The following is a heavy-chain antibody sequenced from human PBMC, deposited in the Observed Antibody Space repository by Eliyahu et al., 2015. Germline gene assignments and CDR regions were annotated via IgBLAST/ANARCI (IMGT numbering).Heavy chain of an antibody. Sequence: QVQLQQWGAGLLKPSETLSLTCAVYGGSFSGYYWSWIRQPPGKGLEWIGEINHSGSTNYNPSLKSRVTISVDTSKNQFSLKLSSVTAADTAVYYCAAWGPTVTTRAFDIWGQGTMVTVSS. J-gene: IGHJ3*02. CDR2: INHSGST. D-gene: IGHD4-17*01. CDR1: GGSFSGYY. V-gene: IGHV4-34*01. CDR3: AAWGPTVTTRAFDI.